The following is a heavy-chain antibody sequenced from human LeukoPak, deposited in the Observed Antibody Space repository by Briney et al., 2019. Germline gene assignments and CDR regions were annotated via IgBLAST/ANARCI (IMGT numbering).Heavy chain of an antibody. D-gene: IGHD1-26*01. CDR3: ARDAGGSPDY. CDR2: IRDNGGST. V-gene: IGHV3-64*01. J-gene: IGHJ4*02. Sequence: GGSLRLSCAASGFTSTNYAMHWVRQAPGKGLEYVSAIRDNGGSTYYASFVKGRFTISRDNSKNTLYLQMGSLRAEDMAIYYCARDAGGSPDYWGQGTLVTVSS. CDR1: GFTSTNYA.